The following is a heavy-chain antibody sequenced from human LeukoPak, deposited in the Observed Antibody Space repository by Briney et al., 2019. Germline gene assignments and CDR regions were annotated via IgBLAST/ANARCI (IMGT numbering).Heavy chain of an antibody. Sequence: ASVKVSCKASGYTFTSYGISWVRQAPGQGLEWMGWISAYNGNTNYAQKLQGRVTMTTDTSTSTAYMELRSLRSDDTAVYYCARDRSRGYRGYAKQYYFDYWGQGTLVTVSS. J-gene: IGHJ4*02. CDR2: ISAYNGNT. CDR3: ARDRSRGYRGYAKQYYFDY. CDR1: GYTFTSYG. V-gene: IGHV1-18*01. D-gene: IGHD5-12*01.